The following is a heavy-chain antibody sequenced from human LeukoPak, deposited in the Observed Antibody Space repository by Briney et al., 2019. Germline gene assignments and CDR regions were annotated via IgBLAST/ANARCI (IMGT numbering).Heavy chain of an antibody. CDR3: ARGRGGATTGPDH. V-gene: IGHV1-2*02. Sequence: ASVKVSCKASGYTFNGYYMHWVRQAPGQGLESMGWINSNSGARNYGQKFQGRVTMSRDTAINTAYMELTSLTSDDTGVYYCARGRGGATTGPDHWGQGTLVTVSS. CDR1: GYTFNGYY. J-gene: IGHJ4*02. D-gene: IGHD1-26*01. CDR2: INSNSGAR.